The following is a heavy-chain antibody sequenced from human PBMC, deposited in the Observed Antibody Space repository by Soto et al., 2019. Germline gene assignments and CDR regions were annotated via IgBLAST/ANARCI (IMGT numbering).Heavy chain of an antibody. CDR3: AKLRARGYSGFTDY. CDR2: ISGSGGST. D-gene: IGHD5-12*01. J-gene: IGHJ4*02. Sequence: VGSLRLSCAASGFTFSSYAMSWVRQAPGKGLEWVSAISGSGGSTYYADSVKGRFTISRDNSKNTLYLQMNSLRAEDTAVYYCAKLRARGYSGFTDYWGQGTLVTVSS. V-gene: IGHV3-23*01. CDR1: GFTFSSYA.